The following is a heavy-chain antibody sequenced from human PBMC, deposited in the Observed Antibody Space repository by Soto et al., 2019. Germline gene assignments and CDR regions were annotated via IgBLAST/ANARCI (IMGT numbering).Heavy chain of an antibody. CDR2: IFYSGST. CDR1: GGSISSGGYY. V-gene: IGHV4-31*03. CDR3: ARAPGDYFDY. J-gene: IGHJ4*02. Sequence: SETLSLTCTVSGGSISSGGYYWSWIRQHPGKGLEWIGYIFYSGSTFHNPSLKSRIAISVDTSKNQFSLKLSSVTAADTAVYYCARAPGDYFDYWGQGTLVTVSS.